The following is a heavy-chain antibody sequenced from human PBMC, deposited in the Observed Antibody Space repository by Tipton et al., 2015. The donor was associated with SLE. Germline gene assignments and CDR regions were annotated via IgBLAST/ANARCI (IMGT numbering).Heavy chain of an antibody. CDR2: IKEDGGEK. J-gene: IGHJ4*02. D-gene: IGHD6-19*01. CDR1: GFTFSKAW. CDR3: ATRQGSGWYQSFDY. V-gene: IGHV3-7*01. Sequence: GSLRLSCAASGFTFSKAWMNWVRQAPGKGLEWVANIKEDGGEKSYVDSVKGRFTISRDNAKNSLYLQMDNLRPEDTAVYYCATRQGSGWYQSFDYWGQGSLVTVSS.